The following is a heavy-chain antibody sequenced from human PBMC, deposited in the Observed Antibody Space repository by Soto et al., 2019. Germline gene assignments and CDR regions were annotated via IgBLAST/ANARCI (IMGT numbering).Heavy chain of an antibody. CDR2: IWYDGSNK. CDR1: GFTFSSYG. CDR3: AREGWRSPIIVY. V-gene: IGHV3-33*01. J-gene: IGHJ4*02. Sequence: QVQLVESGGGVVQPGRSLRLSCAASGFTFSSYGMHWVRQAPGKGLEWVAVIWYDGSNKYYADSVKGRFTISRDNSKNTLYLQMNSLRAEDTAVYYCAREGWRSPIIVYWGQGTLVTVSS.